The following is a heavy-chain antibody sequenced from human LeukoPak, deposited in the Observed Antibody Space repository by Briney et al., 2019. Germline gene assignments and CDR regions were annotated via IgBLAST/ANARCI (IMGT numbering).Heavy chain of an antibody. CDR2: LDQGGDGK. V-gene: IGHV3-7*01. J-gene: IGHJ5*02. CDR1: GFTVNSYW. CDR3: ARDLYDR. Sequence: GGSLRLFCAASGFTVNSYWMSGVRQAPGKGVQWVATLDQGGDGKFYVDSVKGRFTVSRDNANNSLYLKMNSLRVEDTAVYYCARDLYDRWDQGTLVTVSS.